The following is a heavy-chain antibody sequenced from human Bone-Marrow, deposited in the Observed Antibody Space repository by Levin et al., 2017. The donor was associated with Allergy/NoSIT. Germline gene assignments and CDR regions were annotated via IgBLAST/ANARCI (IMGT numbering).Heavy chain of an antibody. D-gene: IGHD5-12*01. CDR2: VKRDGTEK. CDR1: GFTFTDVW. V-gene: IGHV3-7*01. Sequence: GESLKISCIASGFTFTDVWMSWVRQAPGKGPGWVANVKRDGTEKYYLDSVKGRFTISRDHAKNSVYLQMNNLRVEDTAVYYCSRNKWPWGQGTQVTVSS. CDR3: SRNKWP. J-gene: IGHJ4*02.